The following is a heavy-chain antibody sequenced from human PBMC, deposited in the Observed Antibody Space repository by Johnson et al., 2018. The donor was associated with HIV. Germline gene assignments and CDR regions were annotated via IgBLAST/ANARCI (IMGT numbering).Heavy chain of an antibody. CDR2: IWYDGSNK. D-gene: IGHD4-23*01. J-gene: IGHJ3*01. CDR1: GFTFSSYA. V-gene: IGHV3-33*03. Sequence: QVQLVESGGGLVKPGGSLRLSCAASGFTFSSYAMHWVRQAPGKGLEWVAVIWYDGSNKNYTESVKGRFRISRDNSKNTLYLQMNSLRAEDTATYYCAKSPGKDNGGNSGGIDFWGQGTRVTVSS. CDR3: AKSPGKDNGGNSGGIDF.